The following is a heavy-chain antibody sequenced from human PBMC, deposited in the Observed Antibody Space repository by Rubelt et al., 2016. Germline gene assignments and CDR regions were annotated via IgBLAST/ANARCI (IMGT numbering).Heavy chain of an antibody. CDR1: GGSISSYY. J-gene: IGHJ6*02. Sequence: QVQLQESGPGLVKPSETLSLTCTVSGGSISSYYWSWIRQPPGKGLEWIGYIYYSGSTNYNPSLKSRVTISIDTSKTQFSPKLSSVTAADTAVYYCARPLGFNYYNGMDVWGQGTTVTVAS. CDR3: ARPLGFNYYNGMDV. V-gene: IGHV4-59*01. CDR2: IYYSGST.